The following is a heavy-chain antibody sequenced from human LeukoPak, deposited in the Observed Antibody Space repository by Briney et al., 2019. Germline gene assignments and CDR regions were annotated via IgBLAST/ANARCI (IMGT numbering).Heavy chain of an antibody. CDR1: GGSISSGNW. CDR2: IYHSGGT. CDR3: ARTSEDYSNSWIDS. J-gene: IGHJ5*01. Sequence: PSGTLSLTCAVSGGSISSGNWWNWVRQPPGKGPEWIGEIYHSGGTYSNPSLQSRVTISVDKPKNHFSLKLTSVTAADTAVYYCARTSEDYSNSWIDSWGQGTLVVVSS. D-gene: IGHD6-13*01. V-gene: IGHV4-4*02.